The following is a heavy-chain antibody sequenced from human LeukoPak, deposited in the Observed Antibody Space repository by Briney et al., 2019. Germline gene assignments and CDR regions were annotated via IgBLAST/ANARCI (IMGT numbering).Heavy chain of an antibody. D-gene: IGHD3-9*01. CDR3: ARDPLRYLRVGHYDY. CDR2: IDYDSSHI. CDR1: GFTCSNSA. Sequence: GGSLRLSCAASGFTCSNSAMNWVRQVPGKGLEWVSSIDYDSSHIYYAASVRGRFTISRDNARNSVYLQMNSLRVEDTAVYYCARDPLRYLRVGHYDYWGQGTLVAVSS. V-gene: IGHV3-21*01. J-gene: IGHJ4*02.